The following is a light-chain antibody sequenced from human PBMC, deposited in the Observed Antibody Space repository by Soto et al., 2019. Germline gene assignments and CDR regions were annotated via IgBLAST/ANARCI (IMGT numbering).Light chain of an antibody. Sequence: EIVMTQSPGTLSVSPGERVTLSCRGSQSVSSSLAWYQQKPGQAPRLLIYGASTRAPGVPARFSGSGSGTDFTFTISGLQSEDFAVYYCQQHNGWPLTFGGGTKVEIK. CDR2: GAS. V-gene: IGKV3-15*01. J-gene: IGKJ4*01. CDR1: QSVSSS. CDR3: QQHNGWPLT.